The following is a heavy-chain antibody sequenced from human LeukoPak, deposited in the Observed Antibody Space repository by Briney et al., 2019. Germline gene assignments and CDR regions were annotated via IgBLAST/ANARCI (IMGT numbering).Heavy chain of an antibody. Sequence: GGSLRLSCAAYGFTFSSYSMNWVRQAPGKGLEWVSSISSSSSYIYYADSVKGRFTISRDNAKNSLYLQMNSLRAEDTAVYYCARDFGYCSGGSCRLDYWGQGTLVTVSS. V-gene: IGHV3-21*01. CDR1: GFTFSSYS. D-gene: IGHD2-15*01. CDR2: ISSSSSYI. J-gene: IGHJ4*02. CDR3: ARDFGYCSGGSCRLDY.